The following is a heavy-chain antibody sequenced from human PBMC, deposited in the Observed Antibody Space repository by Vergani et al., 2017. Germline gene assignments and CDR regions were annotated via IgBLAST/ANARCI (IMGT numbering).Heavy chain of an antibody. J-gene: IGHJ3*02. D-gene: IGHD3-22*01. Sequence: EVQLVQSGAEVKKPGESLKISCKGSGYRFTSYWIGWVRQMPGKGLKWMGIIYPGDSDTRYSPSFQGQVTISADKSISTAYLQWSSLKASDTAMYYCARRRYYYDSSGPHDAFDIWGQGTMVTVSS. CDR1: GYRFTSYW. V-gene: IGHV5-51*01. CDR3: ARRRYYYDSSGPHDAFDI. CDR2: IYPGDSDT.